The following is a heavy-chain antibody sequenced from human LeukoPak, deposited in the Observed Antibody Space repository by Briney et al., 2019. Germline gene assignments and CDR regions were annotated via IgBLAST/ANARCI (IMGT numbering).Heavy chain of an antibody. J-gene: IGHJ4*02. D-gene: IGHD5-24*01. CDR3: ATGATIPAGFDF. Sequence: GASVKVSCKVSGHSLNEISMYWVRQAPGKGLECMGLFDPEDGETIHAQRFKGRLTLTGDTSTDTVYMDLSSLTPEDTAVYYCATGATIPAGFDFWGQGTLVTVSS. CDR1: GHSLNEIS. CDR2: FDPEDGET. V-gene: IGHV1-24*01.